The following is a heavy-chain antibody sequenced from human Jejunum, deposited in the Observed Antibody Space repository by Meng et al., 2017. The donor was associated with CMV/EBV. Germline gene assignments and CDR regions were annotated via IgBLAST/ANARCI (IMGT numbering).Heavy chain of an antibody. Sequence: SVFPFSSDWLHSVRQVPGKGLVWVSRISNDGRPAIYADSVKCRFTVSRDNAKNILYLQMNSLRAEDTSLYYCTRGQYGKYGYFDYWGQGALVTVSS. CDR3: TRGQYGKYGYFDY. J-gene: IGHJ4*02. D-gene: IGHD3-10*01. V-gene: IGHV3-74*01. CDR2: ISNDGRPA. CDR1: VFPFSSDW.